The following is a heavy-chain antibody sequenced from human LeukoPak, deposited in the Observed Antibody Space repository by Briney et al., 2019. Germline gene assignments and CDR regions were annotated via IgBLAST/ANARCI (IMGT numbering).Heavy chain of an antibody. V-gene: IGHV4-59*01. CDR1: NGSISNYY. D-gene: IGHD5-12*01. Sequence: SETLSLTCSVSNGSISNYYWSWIRQPPGKGLEWIGYVYYSGGTKYNPSLNSRVTISVDTSQNEISLKLTSVTAADTAVYYCARDGYDFFDYWGQGTPVTVSP. CDR3: ARDGYDFFDY. J-gene: IGHJ4*02. CDR2: VYYSGGT.